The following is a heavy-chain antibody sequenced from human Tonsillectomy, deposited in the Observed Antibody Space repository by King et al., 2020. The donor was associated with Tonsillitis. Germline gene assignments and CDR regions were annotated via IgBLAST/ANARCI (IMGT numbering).Heavy chain of an antibody. Sequence: VQLVESGAEVKKPGSSVKVSCKASGGTFSSYAISWVRQAPGQGLEWMGGIIPIFGTANYAQKFQGRVTITADESTSTAYMELSSLRSEDTAVYYCARVGDGYFRTIGAFDYWGQGTLVTVSS. J-gene: IGHJ4*02. CDR1: GGTFSSYA. V-gene: IGHV1-69*01. D-gene: IGHD5-24*01. CDR3: ARVGDGYFRTIGAFDY. CDR2: IIPIFGTA.